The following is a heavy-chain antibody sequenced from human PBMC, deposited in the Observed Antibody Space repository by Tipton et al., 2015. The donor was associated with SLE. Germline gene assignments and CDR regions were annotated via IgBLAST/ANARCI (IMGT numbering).Heavy chain of an antibody. Sequence: TLSLTCTVSGDSISSSGYYWVWIRQPPGKGLEWVGSIYDNGNTYYNPSLKSRVTISVDTSKNQFSLSLYSVTVEDTAVYYCARQVDTEAVGSWNFAFWGRGTLVTVSS. D-gene: IGHD5-18*01. CDR3: ARQVDTEAVGSWNFAF. CDR2: IYDNGNT. V-gene: IGHV4-39*01. CDR1: GDSISSSGYY. J-gene: IGHJ2*01.